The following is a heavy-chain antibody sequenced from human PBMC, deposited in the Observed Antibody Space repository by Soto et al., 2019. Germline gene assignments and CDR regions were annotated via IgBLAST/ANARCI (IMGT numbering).Heavy chain of an antibody. CDR3: ARDGTVKDYYYYGMDV. V-gene: IGHV3-30-3*01. Sequence: PGGSLRLSCAASGFTFSSYAMHWVRQAPGKGLEWVAVISYDGSNKYYADSVKGRFTISRDNSKNTLYLQMNSLRAEDTAVYYCARDGTVKDYYYYGMDVWGQGTTVTVSS. CDR1: GFTFSSYA. D-gene: IGHD1-1*01. J-gene: IGHJ6*02. CDR2: ISYDGSNK.